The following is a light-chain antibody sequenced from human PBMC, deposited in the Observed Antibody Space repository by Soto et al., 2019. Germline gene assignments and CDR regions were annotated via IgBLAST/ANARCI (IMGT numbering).Light chain of an antibody. Sequence: EIVLTQSPGTLSMSPGERATLSCRASQSISSNYLAWYQQKPGQAPRLLIYGASSTATGIPDRFSGSGSGTDFTLTISRLEAEDFAVYYCQQYGSSPRTFGQGTKVEFK. CDR1: QSISSNY. CDR2: GAS. CDR3: QQYGSSPRT. J-gene: IGKJ1*01. V-gene: IGKV3-20*01.